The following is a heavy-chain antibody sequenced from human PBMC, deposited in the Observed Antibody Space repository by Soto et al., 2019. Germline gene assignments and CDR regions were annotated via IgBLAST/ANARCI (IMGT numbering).Heavy chain of an antibody. D-gene: IGHD3-10*01. CDR1: GASISSYY. Sequence: PSETLSLTCDVSGASISSYYWSWIRQPPGKGLEWIGYIYYSGNTNYNPSLKSRVTMSVYTSKNQFSLNLTSVTAADTAVYFCARASYGSGNYYAPYYFSAMDVRGHGTTVTVSS. CDR3: ARASYGSGNYYAPYYFSAMDV. J-gene: IGHJ6*02. V-gene: IGHV4-59*01. CDR2: IYYSGNT.